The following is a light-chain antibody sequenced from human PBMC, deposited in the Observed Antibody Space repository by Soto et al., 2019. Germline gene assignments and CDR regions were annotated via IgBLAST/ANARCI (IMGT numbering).Light chain of an antibody. Sequence: EIVMTQSPATLSVSPGERATLSCRTSESVRDNLAWYQKKPGQAPRLLIYGASTRATGIPARFSGSGSGTEFTLTISGLQSEDFAVYYCQHYDNGPLTFGGGTKVEIK. CDR3: QHYDNGPLT. CDR1: ESVRDN. V-gene: IGKV3-15*01. J-gene: IGKJ4*01. CDR2: GAS.